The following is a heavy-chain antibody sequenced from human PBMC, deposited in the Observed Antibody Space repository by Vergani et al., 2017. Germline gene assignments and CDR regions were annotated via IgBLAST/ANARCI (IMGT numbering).Heavy chain of an antibody. CDR2: IGVSDNSI. D-gene: IGHD4-11*01. CDR3: VRDPDYSTFDS. V-gene: IGHV3-48*01. J-gene: IGHJ4*02. Sequence: DVRLVESGGGVVQPGGSLRLSCAASGFTFSAYSMNWVRQTPGKGLEWISYIGVSDNSIYYADSVMGRFAISRDNARNLLFRQMNSLRADDSALYFCVRDPDYSTFDSWGQGTLVTVS. CDR1: GFTFSAYS.